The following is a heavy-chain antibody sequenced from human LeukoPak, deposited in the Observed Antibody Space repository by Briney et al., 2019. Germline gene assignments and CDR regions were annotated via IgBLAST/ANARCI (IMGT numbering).Heavy chain of an antibody. Sequence: GGSLRLSCEASGFTFKSYGMHWVRQAPGKGLEWVAFIRFDGTNQYYADSVKGRFTISRDNSKNTLYLQMNSLRAEDTAVYYCAKVGVGATYYYYYMDVWGKGTTVTVSS. V-gene: IGHV3-30*02. CDR1: GFTFKSYG. D-gene: IGHD1-26*01. CDR2: IRFDGTNQ. CDR3: AKVGVGATYYYYYMDV. J-gene: IGHJ6*03.